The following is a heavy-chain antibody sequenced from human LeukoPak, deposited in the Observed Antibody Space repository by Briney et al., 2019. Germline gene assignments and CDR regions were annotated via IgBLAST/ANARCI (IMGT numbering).Heavy chain of an antibody. CDR1: GFTFGSHA. Sequence: GGSLRLSCEASGFTFGSHAMYWVRQAPGKGLEWVAGIFGSGGSPHYADSVKGRFTISRDNSRNTVYLQINSLRAEGTAVYYCGKTTVGYSSGQKPAWPVDYWGQGTLVTVSS. V-gene: IGHV3-23*01. CDR2: IFGSGGSP. J-gene: IGHJ4*02. D-gene: IGHD5-18*01. CDR3: GKTTVGYSSGQKPAWPVDY.